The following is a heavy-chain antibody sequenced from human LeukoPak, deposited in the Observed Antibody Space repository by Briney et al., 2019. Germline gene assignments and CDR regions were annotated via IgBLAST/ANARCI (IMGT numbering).Heavy chain of an antibody. CDR2: IKQDGSEK. V-gene: IGHV3-7*01. D-gene: IGHD6-19*01. J-gene: IGHJ4*02. CDR3: ARGGQGWLETEFDY. CDR1: GFTFSSYW. Sequence: PGGSLRLSCAASGFTFSSYWMSWVRQAPGKGLEWVANIKQDGSEKYYVDSVKGRFTISRDNAKNSLYLQMNSLRAEDTAVYYCARGGQGWLETEFDYWGQGTLVTVSS.